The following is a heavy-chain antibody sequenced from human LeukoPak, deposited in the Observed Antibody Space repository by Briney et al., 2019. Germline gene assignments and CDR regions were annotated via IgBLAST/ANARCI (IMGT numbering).Heavy chain of an antibody. V-gene: IGHV1-8*02. CDR2: MNPNSGNT. Sequence: GASVKVSCKASGYTLTGYSMHWVRQATGQGLEWMGWMNPNSGNTGYAQKFQGRVTMTRNTSISTAYMELSSLRSEDTAVYYCARGRFYLGSYYVIEPFDPWGQGTLVTVSS. D-gene: IGHD1-26*01. J-gene: IGHJ5*02. CDR1: GYTLTGYS. CDR3: ARGRFYLGSYYVIEPFDP.